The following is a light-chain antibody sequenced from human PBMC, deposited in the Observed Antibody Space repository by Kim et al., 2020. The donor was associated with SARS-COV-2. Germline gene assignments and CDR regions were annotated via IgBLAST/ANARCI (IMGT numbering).Light chain of an antibody. Sequence: QSALTQPASVSGSPGQSITISCTGTSSDVGGYNFVSWYQQHPGKAPKFMIYDVSKRPSGVSNRFSGSKSGNTASLTISGLQAEDEADYYCSSYAGSSTWVFGGGTQLTVL. CDR2: DVS. J-gene: IGLJ3*02. CDR3: SSYAGSSTWV. V-gene: IGLV2-14*03. CDR1: SSDVGGYNF.